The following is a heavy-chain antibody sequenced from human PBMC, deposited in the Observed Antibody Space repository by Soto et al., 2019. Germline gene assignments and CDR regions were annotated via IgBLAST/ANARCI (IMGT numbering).Heavy chain of an antibody. CDR1: GFTFNNYY. Sequence: EVQLVESGGGLVQPGGSLRLSCTASGFTFNNYYINWVRQAPGKGLEWVSCIDNSGGSMYYADSVQGRFTMSRDNTKNSLYLQMNSLRAEDTAVYFCARDRAYYYMDVWGKGTTVTVSS. J-gene: IGHJ6*03. V-gene: IGHV3-48*01. CDR2: IDNSGGSM. D-gene: IGHD3-10*01. CDR3: ARDRAYYYMDV.